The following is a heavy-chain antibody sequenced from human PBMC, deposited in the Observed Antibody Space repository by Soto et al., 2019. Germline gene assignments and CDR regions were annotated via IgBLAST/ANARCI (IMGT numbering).Heavy chain of an antibody. CDR3: AKSVVSPPYYYYGMDV. CDR1: GFTFSGYG. D-gene: IGHD2-2*01. V-gene: IGHV3-30*18. J-gene: IGHJ6*02. Sequence: VQLVESGGGVVQPGRSLRLSCAASGFTFSGYGMHWVRQAPGKGLEWVAVVSYDGSDKYYADSVKGRFTISRDNSKNTLYLQVNSLRTEDTAVYYCAKSVVSPPYYYYGMDVWGQGTTVTVSS. CDR2: VSYDGSDK.